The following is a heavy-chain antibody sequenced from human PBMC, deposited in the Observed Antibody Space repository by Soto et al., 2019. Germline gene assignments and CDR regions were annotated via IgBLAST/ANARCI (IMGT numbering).Heavy chain of an antibody. D-gene: IGHD2-21*02. V-gene: IGHV3-30-3*01. CDR3: ARDLFALVVTAEDI. Sequence: QVQLVESGGGVVQPGRSLRLSCAASGFTFSSYAMHWVRQAPGKGLEWVAVISYDGSNKYYADSVKGRFTISRDNSKNTLYLQMNSLRAEDTAVYYCARDLFALVVTAEDIWGQGTMVTVSS. CDR1: GFTFSSYA. J-gene: IGHJ3*02. CDR2: ISYDGSNK.